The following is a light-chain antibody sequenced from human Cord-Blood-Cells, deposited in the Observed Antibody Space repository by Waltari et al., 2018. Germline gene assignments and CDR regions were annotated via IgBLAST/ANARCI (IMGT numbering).Light chain of an antibody. CDR3: QTWGTGMNWV. J-gene: IGLJ3*02. Sequence: QLVLTQSPSASASLGASVKLTCTLSSGHSSYAIAWHQQQPEKGPRYLMKLNSDGSHSKGDGIPDRFSGSSSGAERYLTFSSLQSEDEADYSCQTWGTGMNWVFGGGTKLTVL. CDR1: SGHSSYA. V-gene: IGLV4-69*01. CDR2: LNSDGSH.